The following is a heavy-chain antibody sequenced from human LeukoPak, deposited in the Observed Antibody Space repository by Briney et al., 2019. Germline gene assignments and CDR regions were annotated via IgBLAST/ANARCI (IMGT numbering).Heavy chain of an antibody. CDR3: AREGGYYYDSSGYYFGPGDAFDI. V-gene: IGHV1-18*01. D-gene: IGHD3-22*01. Sequence: ASVKVSCKASGYTFTSYGISWVRQAPGQGLEGMGWISAYNGNTNYAQKLQGRVTMTTDTSTSTAYMELRSLRSDDTAVYYCAREGGYYYDSSGYYFGPGDAFDIWGQGTMVTVSS. CDR2: ISAYNGNT. CDR1: GYTFTSYG. J-gene: IGHJ3*02.